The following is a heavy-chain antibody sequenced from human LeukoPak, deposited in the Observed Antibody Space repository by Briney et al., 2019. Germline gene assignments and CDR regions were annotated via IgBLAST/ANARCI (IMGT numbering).Heavy chain of an antibody. V-gene: IGHV3-30*18. J-gene: IGHJ4*02. D-gene: IGHD4-17*01. CDR2: ISYDGSNK. CDR3: AKEGDYGDYDLDY. Sequence: GGSLRLSCAASGFTFSSYGMHWVRQAPGKGLEWVAVISYDGSNKYYADSVKGRFTISRDNSKNALYLQMNSLRAEDTAVYYCAKEGDYGDYDLDYRGQGTLVTVSS. CDR1: GFTFSSYG.